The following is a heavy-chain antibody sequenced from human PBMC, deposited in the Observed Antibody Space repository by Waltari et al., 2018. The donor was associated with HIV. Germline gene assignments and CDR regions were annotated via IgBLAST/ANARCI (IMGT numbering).Heavy chain of an antibody. J-gene: IGHJ4*02. Sequence: EVQLVQSGPEVTKPGESLKISCTVSGYTFTNYWIGWARQMPGKGLEWMGVIYPGDSDTRYSPSFQGQVTISADKSITTAYLQWTSLKASDTAMYYCARLKDIVVVVSLSAFDYWGQGTLVTVSS. CDR2: IYPGDSDT. CDR1: GYTFTNYW. D-gene: IGHD2-15*01. CDR3: ARLKDIVVVVSLSAFDY. V-gene: IGHV5-51*01.